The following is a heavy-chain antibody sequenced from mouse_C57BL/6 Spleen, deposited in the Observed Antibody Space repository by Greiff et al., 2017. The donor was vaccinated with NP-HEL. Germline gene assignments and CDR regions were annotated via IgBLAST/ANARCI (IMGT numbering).Heavy chain of an antibody. CDR3: ARGNWAGDY. CDR2: IYPGDGGT. CDR1: GYAFSSSW. V-gene: IGHV1-82*01. Sequence: QVQLQQSGPELVKPGASVKISCKASGYAFSSSWMNWVKQRPGKGLEWIGRIYPGDGGTNYNGKFKGKATLTADKSSSKAYMQLSSLTSGDSAVYFCARGNWAGDYWGQGTTLTVSS. D-gene: IGHD4-1*01. J-gene: IGHJ2*01.